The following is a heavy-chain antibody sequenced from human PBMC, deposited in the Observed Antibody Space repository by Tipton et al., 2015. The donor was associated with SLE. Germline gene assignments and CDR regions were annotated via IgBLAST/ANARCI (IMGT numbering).Heavy chain of an antibody. CDR1: GGTFSSYA. Sequence: QSGPEVKKPGSSVKVSCKASGGTFSSYAISWVRQAPGQGLEWMGGIIPIFGTANYAQKFQGRVTITADESTSTAYMELSSLRSEDTALYCWAIVMTTVTHDAFDIWGQGTMVTVSS. CDR2: IIPIFGTA. CDR3: AIVMTTVTHDAFDI. J-gene: IGHJ3*02. D-gene: IGHD4-17*01. V-gene: IGHV1-69*01.